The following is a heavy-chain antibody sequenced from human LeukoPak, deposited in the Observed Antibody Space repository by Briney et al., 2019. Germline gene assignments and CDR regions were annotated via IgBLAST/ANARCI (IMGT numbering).Heavy chain of an antibody. CDR3: ARDSTPVAGTRTIFDY. Sequence: GGSLRLSCAASGFTFDDYAMHWVRQAPGKGLEWVSGISWNSGSIGYADSVKGRFTITRDNAKNSLYLQMNSLRAEDTALYYCARDSTPVAGTRTIFDYWGQGTLVTVSS. J-gene: IGHJ4*02. CDR1: GFTFDDYA. V-gene: IGHV3-9*01. CDR2: ISWNSGSI. D-gene: IGHD6-19*01.